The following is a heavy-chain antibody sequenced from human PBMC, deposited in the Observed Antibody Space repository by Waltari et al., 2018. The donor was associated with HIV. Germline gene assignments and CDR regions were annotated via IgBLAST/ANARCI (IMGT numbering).Heavy chain of an antibody. J-gene: IGHJ4*02. Sequence: EVHLVESGGGLVKPGGSLRLSCTASGFSFSSFSMNWVRQVPGKGREGVSAISNRSDFINYADSVNGRFTIYRDNAANSLYLQMNALRNEDTAVYFCASLPTEGQPPRVFWGQGIIVTVSS. D-gene: IGHD5-18*01. CDR1: GFSFSSFS. V-gene: IGHV3-21*06. CDR2: ISNRSDFI. CDR3: ASLPTEGQPPRVF.